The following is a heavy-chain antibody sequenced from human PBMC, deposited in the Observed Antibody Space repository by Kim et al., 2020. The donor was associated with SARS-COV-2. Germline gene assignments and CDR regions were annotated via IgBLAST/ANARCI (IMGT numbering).Heavy chain of an antibody. CDR1: GFTFSSYS. J-gene: IGHJ4*02. Sequence: GGSLRLSCAASGFTFSSYSMNWVRQAPGKGLEWVSYISSSSSTIYYADSVKGRFTISRDNAKNSLYLQMNSLRDEDTAVYYCARAGITGSTGEMDYWGQGTLVTVSS. D-gene: IGHD1-20*01. CDR2: ISSSSSTI. CDR3: ARAGITGSTGEMDY. V-gene: IGHV3-48*02.